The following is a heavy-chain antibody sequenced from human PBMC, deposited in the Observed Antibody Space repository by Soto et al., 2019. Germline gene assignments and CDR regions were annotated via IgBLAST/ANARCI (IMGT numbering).Heavy chain of an antibody. CDR3: ARDMEFSHVDTAMVTRPPLNYYYMDV. J-gene: IGHJ6*03. CDR1: GFTFSSYG. CDR2: IWYDGSNK. Sequence: GGSLRLSCAASGFTFSSYGMHWVRQAPGKGLEWVAVIWYDGSNKYYADSVKGRFTISRDNSKNTLYLQMNSLRAEDTAVYYCARDMEFSHVDTAMVTRPPLNYYYMDVWGKGTTVTVSS. V-gene: IGHV3-33*01. D-gene: IGHD5-18*01.